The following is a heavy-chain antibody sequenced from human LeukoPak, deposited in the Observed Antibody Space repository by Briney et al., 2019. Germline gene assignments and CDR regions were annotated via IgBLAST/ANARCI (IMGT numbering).Heavy chain of an antibody. CDR1: GGSISSSNYY. CDR2: IYYSGST. Sequence: PSETLSLTCTVSGGSISSSNYYWGWVRQPPGKGLEWIGSIYYSGSTYYNPSLRSRVTISVDTSKNQFSLKLSSVTAADTAVYYCARHGGFTIFGGSNWFDPWGQGTLVTVSS. V-gene: IGHV4-39*01. J-gene: IGHJ5*02. CDR3: ARHGGFTIFGGSNWFDP. D-gene: IGHD3-3*01.